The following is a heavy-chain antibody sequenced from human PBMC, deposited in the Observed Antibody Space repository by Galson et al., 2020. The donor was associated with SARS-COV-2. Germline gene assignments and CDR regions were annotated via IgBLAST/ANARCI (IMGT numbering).Heavy chain of an antibody. J-gene: IGHJ4*02. Sequence: TGGSLRLSCAASGFTFSSYWMSWVRQAPGKGLEWVANIKQDGSEKYYVDSVKGRFTISRDNAKNSLYLQMNSLRAEDTAVYYCARAMSGAGNYYDSSGYYYEGGFDYWGQGTLVTVSS. CDR1: GFTFSSYW. V-gene: IGHV3-7*01. CDR3: ARAMSGAGNYYDSSGYYYEGGFDY. D-gene: IGHD3-22*01. CDR2: IKQDGSEK.